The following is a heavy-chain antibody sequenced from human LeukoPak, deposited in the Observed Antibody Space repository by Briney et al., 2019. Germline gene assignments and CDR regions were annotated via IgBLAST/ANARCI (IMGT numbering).Heavy chain of an antibody. CDR1: GGSVSSGSYY. Sequence: SETLSLTCTVSGGSVSSGSYYWSWIRQPPGKGLEWIGYIYYSGSTNYNPSLKSRVTISVDTSKNQFSLKLSSVTAADTAVYYCARAVVYYDSSGYYYCYGMDVWGQGTTVTVSS. CDR2: IYYSGST. J-gene: IGHJ6*02. V-gene: IGHV4-61*01. D-gene: IGHD3-22*01. CDR3: ARAVVYYDSSGYYYCYGMDV.